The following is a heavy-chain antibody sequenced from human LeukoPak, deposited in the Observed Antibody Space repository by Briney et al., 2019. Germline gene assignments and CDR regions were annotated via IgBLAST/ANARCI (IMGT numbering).Heavy chain of an antibody. CDR2: ISWNSGSI. J-gene: IGHJ4*02. D-gene: IGHD2-15*01. V-gene: IGHV3-9*01. CDR3: ARQYCSGGSCLTYFDY. CDR1: GFTFDDYA. Sequence: PGGSLRLSCAASGFTFDDYAMHWVRQAPGKGLEWVSGISWNSGSIGYADSVKGRFTISRDNAKNSLYLQMNSLRAEDTAVYYCARQYCSGGSCLTYFDYWGQGTLVTVSS.